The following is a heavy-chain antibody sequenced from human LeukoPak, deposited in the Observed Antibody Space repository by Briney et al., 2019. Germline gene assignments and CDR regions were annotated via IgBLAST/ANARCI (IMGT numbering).Heavy chain of an antibody. V-gene: IGHV3-7*01. D-gene: IGHD5-12*01. J-gene: IGHJ5*02. CDR3: ARAPLRVTTRWFDP. Sequence: GGSLRLSCAASGFTFSNYWINWVRQAPGKGLEWVVNIKQDGSETYCVDSVKGRFTISRDNAKNSLYLQMNSLRDEDTAVYYCARAPLRVTTRWFDPWGQGTLVTVSS. CDR2: IKQDGSET. CDR1: GFTFSNYW.